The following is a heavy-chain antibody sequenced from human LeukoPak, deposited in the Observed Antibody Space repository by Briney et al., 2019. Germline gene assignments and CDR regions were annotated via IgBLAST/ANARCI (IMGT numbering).Heavy chain of an antibody. Sequence: SETLSLTCTVSGGSISSGSYYWRWLRQPAGTGLEWIGRIYTSGSTNYNPSLKSRVTISVDTSKNQFSLKLSSVTAADTAVYYCARCGYSGYGGFDYWGQGTLVTVSS. CDR1: GGSISSGSYY. J-gene: IGHJ4*02. V-gene: IGHV4-61*02. D-gene: IGHD5-12*01. CDR2: IYTSGST. CDR3: ARCGYSGYGGFDY.